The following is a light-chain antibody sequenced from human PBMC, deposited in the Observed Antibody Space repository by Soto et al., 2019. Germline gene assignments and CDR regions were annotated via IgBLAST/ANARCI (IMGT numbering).Light chain of an antibody. CDR3: AAWDDSLSRVL. J-gene: IGLJ2*01. CDR2: RNN. Sequence: QSVLTQPPSASGTPGQTVTISCSGSTSNIESNYVYWYQQLPGTAPKLLIYRNNQRPSGVPDRFSGSKSGTSASLAIGGLRSEDEADYYCAAWDDSLSRVLFGGGTKLTVL. CDR1: TSNIESNY. V-gene: IGLV1-47*01.